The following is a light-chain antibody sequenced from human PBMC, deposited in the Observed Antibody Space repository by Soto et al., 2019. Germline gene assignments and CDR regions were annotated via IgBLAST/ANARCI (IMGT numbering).Light chain of an antibody. CDR1: QTISNY. Sequence: DIQMTQSPSSLSASVGDRVTITCRASQTISNYLNWYQQKPGKAPKFLIYAASSLQSGVPSRFSGSGSGTDFTLTSSSLQPEDFATYYWQQSYSTPPLTFGGGTKVEIK. V-gene: IGKV1-39*01. CDR3: QQSYSTPPLT. J-gene: IGKJ4*01. CDR2: AAS.